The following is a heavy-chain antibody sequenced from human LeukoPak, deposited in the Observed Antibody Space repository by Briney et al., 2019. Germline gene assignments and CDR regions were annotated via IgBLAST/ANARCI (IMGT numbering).Heavy chain of an antibody. CDR3: AKTRSPGNWNYPFFDH. CDR2: ISGNGAST. D-gene: IGHD1-7*01. J-gene: IGHJ5*02. CDR1: RFTFNNNA. Sequence: GGSLRLSCAASRFTFNNNAMSWVRQAPGKGLEWISTISGNGASTYYADSVKGRFTVSRDNSKNTLFLQMNSLRGDDTAVYYCAKTRSPGNWNYPFFDHWGQGTLVTVSS. V-gene: IGHV3-23*01.